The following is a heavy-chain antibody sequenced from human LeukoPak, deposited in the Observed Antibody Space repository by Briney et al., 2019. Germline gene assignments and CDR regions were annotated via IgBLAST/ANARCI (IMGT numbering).Heavy chain of an antibody. CDR3: AGVAPGNYFDY. CDR2: INPSGGSI. D-gene: IGHD2-15*01. CDR1: GYTFISYY. J-gene: IGHJ4*02. Sequence: ASVKVSCKASGYTFISYYIHWVRQAPGQGLEWMGVINPSGGSIGYAQKFQGRVTMTRDTSTSTVYMELSSLRSEDTAVYYCAGVAPGNYFDYWGQGTLVTVSS. V-gene: IGHV1-46*01.